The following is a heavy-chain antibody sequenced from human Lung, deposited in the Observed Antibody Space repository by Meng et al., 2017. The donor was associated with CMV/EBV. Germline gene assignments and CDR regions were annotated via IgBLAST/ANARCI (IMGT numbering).Heavy chain of an antibody. J-gene: IGHJ6*02. CDR2: ISWDGGST. Sequence: GGSXRLXCAASGFTFDDHAMHWVRHAPGKGLEWISLISWDGGSTYYADSVKGRFTTSRDNSENSLYLQINSLRVEDTAVYYCAKATVSAAGFPHMDSWGHGXTVTVSS. CDR1: GFTFDDHA. V-gene: IGHV3-43D*03. CDR3: AKATVSAAGFPHMDS. D-gene: IGHD6-13*01.